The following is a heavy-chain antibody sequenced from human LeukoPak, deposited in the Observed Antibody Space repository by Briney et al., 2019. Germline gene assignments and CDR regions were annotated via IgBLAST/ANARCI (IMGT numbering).Heavy chain of an antibody. CDR2: IKQDGSEK. J-gene: IGHJ4*02. CDR1: GFTFTTYW. Sequence: PGGSLRLSCAASGFTFTTYWMSWIRQTPKKGLEWVAHIKQDGSEKYYVDSVKGRFSISRDNANNSLYLQLNSLRAEDMGVYYCARGPTVTRHDYWGQGTLVTVSS. D-gene: IGHD4-17*01. V-gene: IGHV3-7*01. CDR3: ARGPTVTRHDY.